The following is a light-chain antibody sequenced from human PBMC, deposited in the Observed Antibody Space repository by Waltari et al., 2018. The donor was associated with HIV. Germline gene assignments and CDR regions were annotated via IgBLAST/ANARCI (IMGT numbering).Light chain of an antibody. J-gene: IGLJ1*01. CDR2: AVS. CDR1: SSDVGGYNY. V-gene: IGLV2-14*01. Sequence: QSALTQPASVSGSPGQSITISCTGTSSDVGGYNYVSWYQQHPGKAPKLLIYAVSNRPSGVSNRVSGSKSGNTASMTSYGLQAEDEADYYCSSYTSGSSYVFGTGTKVTVL. CDR3: SSYTSGSSYV.